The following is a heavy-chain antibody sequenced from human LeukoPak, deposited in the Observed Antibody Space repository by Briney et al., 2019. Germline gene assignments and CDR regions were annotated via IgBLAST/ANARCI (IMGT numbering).Heavy chain of an antibody. CDR2: IYYSGST. D-gene: IGHD3-3*01. CDR3: ASEKGYDFWSGYSHAFDI. Sequence: PSETLSLTCTVSGGSVSSGSYYWSWIRQPPGKGLEWIGYIYYSGSTNYNPSLKSRVTISVDTSKNQFSLKLSSVTAADTAVYYCASEKGYDFWSGYSHAFDIWGQGTMVTVSS. J-gene: IGHJ3*02. V-gene: IGHV4-61*01. CDR1: GGSVSSGSYY.